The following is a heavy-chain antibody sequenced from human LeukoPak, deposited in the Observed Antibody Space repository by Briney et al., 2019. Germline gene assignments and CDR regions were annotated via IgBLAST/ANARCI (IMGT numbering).Heavy chain of an antibody. Sequence: ASVKVSCKSSGYTFTTYGFSWVRQAPGQGLEWMGWIRAYNGNTNYARELQGRVTITTDTSTSTAYMELRSLRSDDTAVYYCARDPSPHLGNNWYYFDYWGQGTLVTVSS. CDR1: GYTFTTYG. CDR2: IRAYNGNT. J-gene: IGHJ4*02. CDR3: ARDPSPHLGNNWYYFDY. V-gene: IGHV1-18*01. D-gene: IGHD1-1*01.